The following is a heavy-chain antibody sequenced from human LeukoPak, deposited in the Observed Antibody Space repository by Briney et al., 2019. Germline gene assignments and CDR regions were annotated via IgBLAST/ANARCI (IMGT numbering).Heavy chain of an antibody. Sequence: PSETLSLTCAVYGGSFSGHSWSWVRQAPGKGLEWIGEINHSGSTNYNPSLKSRVTISVDTSKNQFSLKLSSVTAADTAVYYCATSIYYYDSSGFDYWGQGTLVTVSS. D-gene: IGHD3-22*01. CDR1: GGSFSGHS. J-gene: IGHJ4*02. CDR2: INHSGST. CDR3: ATSIYYYDSSGFDY. V-gene: IGHV4-34*01.